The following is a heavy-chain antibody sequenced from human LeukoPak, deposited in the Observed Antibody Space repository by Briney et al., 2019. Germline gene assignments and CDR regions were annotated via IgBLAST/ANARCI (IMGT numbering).Heavy chain of an antibody. CDR3: ARLGARSGSYDY. Sequence: GGSLRLSCAATGFTVSSNYMNWVRQAPGKGLEWVSVIYSTRTTYYADSVKGRFTISRDNAKNTLYLQMTSLRAEDTAVYYCARLGARSGSYDYWGQGTLVTVSS. V-gene: IGHV3-53*01. CDR2: IYSTRTT. CDR1: GFTVSSNY. J-gene: IGHJ4*02. D-gene: IGHD3-10*01.